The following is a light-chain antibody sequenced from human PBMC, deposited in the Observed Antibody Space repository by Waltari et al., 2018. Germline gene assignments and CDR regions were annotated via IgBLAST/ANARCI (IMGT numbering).Light chain of an antibody. J-gene: IGLJ2*01. CDR3: NSRDSL. CDR2: GKN. Sequence: SSELTQDPAVSVALGQTVRITCQGDSLRSYYASWYQQKPGQAPVLVIYGKNNRPSGIPDRFSCSSSGNTASLTITGAQAEDEADYYCNSRDSLFGGGTKLTVL. V-gene: IGLV3-19*01. CDR1: SLRSYY.